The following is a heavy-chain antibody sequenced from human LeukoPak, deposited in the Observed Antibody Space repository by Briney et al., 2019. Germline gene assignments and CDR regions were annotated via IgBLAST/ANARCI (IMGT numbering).Heavy chain of an antibody. CDR1: GFTFSSYA. V-gene: IGHV3-21*01. J-gene: IGHJ4*02. Sequence: PGRSLRLSCAASGFTFSSYAMHWVRQAPGKGLEWVSAISSTSSNIYYVDSVKGRFTISRDNAKNSLYLQMNSLRAEDTAVYYCARAYYYDSSGYYYRHFDYWGQGTLVTVSS. D-gene: IGHD3-22*01. CDR3: ARAYYYDSSGYYYRHFDY. CDR2: ISSTSSNI.